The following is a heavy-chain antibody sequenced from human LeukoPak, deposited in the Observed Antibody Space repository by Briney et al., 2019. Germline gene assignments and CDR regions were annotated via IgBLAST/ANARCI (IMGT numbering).Heavy chain of an antibody. CDR3: AKQDIVVVPAAMGGPNWFDP. D-gene: IGHD2-2*01. Sequence: PGGSLRLSCAASGFTFSSYAMSWVRQAPGKGLEWVSAISGSGGSTYYADSVKGRFTISRDNPKNTLYLQMNSLRAEDTAVYYCAKQDIVVVPAAMGGPNWFDPWGQGTLVTVSS. CDR1: GFTFSSYA. V-gene: IGHV3-23*01. J-gene: IGHJ5*02. CDR2: ISGSGGST.